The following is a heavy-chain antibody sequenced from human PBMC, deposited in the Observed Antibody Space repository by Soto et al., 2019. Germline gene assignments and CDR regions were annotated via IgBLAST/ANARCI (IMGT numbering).Heavy chain of an antibody. CDR2: IIPIFGTA. V-gene: IGHV1-69*13. J-gene: IGHJ6*02. CDR1: GGTFSSYA. Sequence: SVKVSCKASGGTFSSYAISWVRQAPGQGLEWMGGIIPIFGTANYAQKFQGRVTITADESTSTAYMELSSLRSEDTAVYYCASCISTSCYGYYYYGMDVWGQGTTVTVSS. D-gene: IGHD2-2*01. CDR3: ASCISTSCYGYYYYGMDV.